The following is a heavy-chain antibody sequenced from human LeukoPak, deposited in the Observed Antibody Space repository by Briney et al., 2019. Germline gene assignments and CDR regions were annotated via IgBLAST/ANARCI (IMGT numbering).Heavy chain of an antibody. D-gene: IGHD3-9*01. CDR3: ARDSPNYDILTGYPYWYFDL. J-gene: IGHJ2*01. CDR1: GFTFSSYE. CDR2: ISSSGSTI. V-gene: IGHV3-48*03. Sequence: PGGSLRLSCAASGFTFSSYEMNWVRQAPGKGLEWVSYISSSGSTIYYADSVKGRFTTSRDNAKNSLYLQMNSLRAEDTAVYYCARDSPNYDILTGYPYWYFDLWGRGTLVTVSS.